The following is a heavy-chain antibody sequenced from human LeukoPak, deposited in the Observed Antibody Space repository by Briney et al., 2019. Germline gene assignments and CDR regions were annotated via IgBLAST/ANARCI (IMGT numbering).Heavy chain of an antibody. CDR3: ARLLNDAFDI. CDR2: ISYDGSNK. V-gene: IGHV3-30*04. J-gene: IGHJ3*02. CDR1: GFTFSNYA. Sequence: GGSLRLSCAASGFTFSNYAMHWVRQAPGKGLEWVAVISYDGSNKYSADSVKGRFTISRDNAKNSLYLQMNSLRAGDTAVYYCARLLNDAFDIWGQGTMVTVSS. D-gene: IGHD2-21*01.